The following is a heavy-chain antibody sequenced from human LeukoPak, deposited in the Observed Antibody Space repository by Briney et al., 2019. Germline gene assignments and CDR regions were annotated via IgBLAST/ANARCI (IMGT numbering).Heavy chain of an antibody. Sequence: PSETLSLTCTVSGGSISSSSYYWGWIRQPPGKGLEWIGSIYYSGRTFYNPSLRSRVTISVDMSKNQFSLNLNSVTAADTAVYYCARRRKDLNWFDPWGQGTLVTVSS. V-gene: IGHV4-39*01. CDR1: GGSISSSSYY. CDR3: ARRRKDLNWFDP. J-gene: IGHJ5*02. CDR2: IYYSGRT.